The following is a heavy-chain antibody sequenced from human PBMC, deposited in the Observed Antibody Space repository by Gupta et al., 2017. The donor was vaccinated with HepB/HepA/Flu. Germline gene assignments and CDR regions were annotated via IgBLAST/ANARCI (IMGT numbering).Heavy chain of an antibody. CDR3: ARVGVDSGSQEFYYYYFLDV. V-gene: IGHV1-18*01. CDR1: GYTFTSYG. D-gene: IGHD1-26*01. J-gene: IGHJ6*03. CDR2: ISAYNGNT. Sequence: QVQLVQSGAEEKKPGASVKVSCKAAGYTFTSYGISWVRQAPGQGLEWMGWISAYNGNTNYAQKLQGRVTMTTDTSTSTAYMELRSLRSDDSAVYYCARVGVDSGSQEFYYYYFLDVWGQGTTVTVSS.